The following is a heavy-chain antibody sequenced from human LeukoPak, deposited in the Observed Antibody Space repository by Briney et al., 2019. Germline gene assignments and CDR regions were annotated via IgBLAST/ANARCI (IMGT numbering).Heavy chain of an antibody. Sequence: GGSLRLSCVVSGLTVSSNYMSWVRQAPGKGLEWVSVIYSGGTTNYADSVKGRFIVYRDNSKNTLNSLRAEDTAVYYCASKVTTGYWGQGTLVTVSS. CDR2: IYSGGTT. CDR3: ASKVTTGY. CDR1: GLTVSSNY. D-gene: IGHD4-17*01. J-gene: IGHJ4*02. V-gene: IGHV3-66*01.